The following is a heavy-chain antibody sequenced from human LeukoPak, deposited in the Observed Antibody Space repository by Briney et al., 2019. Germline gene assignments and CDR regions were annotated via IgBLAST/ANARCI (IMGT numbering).Heavy chain of an antibody. CDR2: IYYSGST. CDR1: GGSISSYY. D-gene: IGHD5-18*01. J-gene: IGHJ3*02. Sequence: PSETLSLTCTVSGGSISSYYWSWIRQPPGKGLEWIGYIYYSGSTNYNPSLKSRVTISVDTSKNQFSLKVSSVTAADTAMYYCTRHGTLGYAFDIWGQGTMVTVSS. CDR3: TRHGTLGYAFDI. V-gene: IGHV4-59*08.